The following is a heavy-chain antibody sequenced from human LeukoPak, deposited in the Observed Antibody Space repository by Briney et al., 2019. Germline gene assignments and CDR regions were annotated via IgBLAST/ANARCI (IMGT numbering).Heavy chain of an antibody. Sequence: PGGSLRLSCAASGFTFSDYYMSWIRQAPAQGLEWVSYISTSGRYTNYADSVKGRFTISRDNAKNSLYLQMNSLRTEDTAVYYCARVPSDCTNGVCRDWFDPWGQGALVTVSS. D-gene: IGHD2-8*01. CDR2: ISTSGRYT. V-gene: IGHV3-11*06. CDR3: ARVPSDCTNGVCRDWFDP. J-gene: IGHJ5*02. CDR1: GFTFSDYY.